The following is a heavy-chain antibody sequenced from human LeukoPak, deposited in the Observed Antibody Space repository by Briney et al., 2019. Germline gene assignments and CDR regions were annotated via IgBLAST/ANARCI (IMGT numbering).Heavy chain of an antibody. J-gene: IGHJ4*02. CDR1: GGTFSSYA. D-gene: IGHD2-15*01. CDR2: IIPIFGTA. V-gene: IGHV1-69*05. CDR3: ARTHEVGKCSGGSCYNPDY. Sequence: ASVKVSCKASGGTFSSYAISWVRQAPGQGLEWMGGIIPIFGTANYAQKFQGRVTITTDESTSTAYMELRSLRSDETAVYYCARTHEVGKCSGGSCYNPDYWGQGTLVTVSS.